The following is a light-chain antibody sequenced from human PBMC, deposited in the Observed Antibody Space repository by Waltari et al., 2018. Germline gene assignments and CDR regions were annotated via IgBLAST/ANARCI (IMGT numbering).Light chain of an antibody. V-gene: IGLV7-43*01. Sequence: QTVVTQEPSLTVSPGGTVTPTCASSTGAVTIGYYPNWFQQKPGQAPRALIYNTSNKHSWTPARFSGSLLGGKAALTLSGVQPEDEADYYCLLYYGGAQLRVFGGGTKLTVL. CDR1: TGAVTIGYY. CDR2: NTS. J-gene: IGLJ3*02. CDR3: LLYYGGAQLRV.